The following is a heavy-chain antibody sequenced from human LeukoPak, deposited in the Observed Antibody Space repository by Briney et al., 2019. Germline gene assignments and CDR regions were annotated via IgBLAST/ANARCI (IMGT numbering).Heavy chain of an antibody. CDR2: ISSSSSYI. V-gene: IGHV3-21*01. D-gene: IGHD3-22*01. Sequence: GRSLRLSCAASGFTFSSYSMDWVRQAPGKGLEWVSSISSSSSYIYYADSVKGRFTISRDNAKNSLYLQMNSLRAEDTAVYYCARDRPYYYDSSGYGMDVWGQGTTVTVSS. CDR1: GFTFSSYS. J-gene: IGHJ6*02. CDR3: ARDRPYYYDSSGYGMDV.